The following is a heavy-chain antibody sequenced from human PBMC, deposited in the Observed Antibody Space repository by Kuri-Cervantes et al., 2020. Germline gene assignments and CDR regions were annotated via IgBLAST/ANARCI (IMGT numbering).Heavy chain of an antibody. CDR3: ARDRGYCTGGACIPDF. Sequence: GESLKISCAASGFTFSSYSMNWVRQAPGRGLVWVSRINIDGNSRSYAESVKGRFTISRDNAKNTLYLQMNSLRADDTAVYYCARDRGYCTGGACIPDFWGQGTLVTVSS. J-gene: IGHJ4*02. CDR2: INIDGNSR. D-gene: IGHD2-8*02. CDR1: GFTFSSYS. V-gene: IGHV3-74*01.